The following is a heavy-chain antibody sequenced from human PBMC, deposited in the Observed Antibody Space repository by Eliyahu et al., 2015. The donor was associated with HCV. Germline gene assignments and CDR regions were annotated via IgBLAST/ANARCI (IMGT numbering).Heavy chain of an antibody. Sequence: QVQLVESGGGVVQPGRSLRLSCAASGFTFSSYAMHWVRQAPGKGLEWVAVISYDGSNKYYADSVKGRFTISRDNSKNTLYLQMNSLRAEDTAVYYCARDSGSYDYWGQGTLVTVSS. CDR3: ARDSGSYDY. CDR2: ISYDGSNK. J-gene: IGHJ4*02. D-gene: IGHD1-26*01. V-gene: IGHV3-30-3*01. CDR1: GFTFSSYA.